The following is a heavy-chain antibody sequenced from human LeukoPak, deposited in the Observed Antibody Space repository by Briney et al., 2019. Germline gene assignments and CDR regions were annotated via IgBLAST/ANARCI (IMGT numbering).Heavy chain of an antibody. CDR3: ATTGDLYGSGSYGDFDY. CDR2: IYPGDSDT. D-gene: IGHD3-10*01. V-gene: IGHV5-51*01. CDR1: GYSFTSYW. J-gene: IGHJ4*02. Sequence: GESLQISCKGSGYSFTSYWIGWVRQMPGKGLEWMGIIYPGDSDTRYSPSFQGQVTISADKSISTAYLQWSSLKASDTAMYYCATTGDLYGSGSYGDFDYWGQGTLVTVSS.